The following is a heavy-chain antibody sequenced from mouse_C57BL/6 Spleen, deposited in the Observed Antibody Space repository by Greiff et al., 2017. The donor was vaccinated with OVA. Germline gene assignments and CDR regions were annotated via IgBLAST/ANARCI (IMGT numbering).Heavy chain of an antibody. CDR1: GYTFTSYW. Sequence: VKLQQPGAELVKPGASVKLSCKASGYTFTSYWMHWVKQRPGQGLEWIGMIHPNSGSTNYNEKFKSKATLTVDKSSSTAYMQLSSLTSEDSAVYYCARIYDGYSWFAYWGQGTLVTVSA. D-gene: IGHD2-3*01. CDR2: IHPNSGST. J-gene: IGHJ3*01. V-gene: IGHV1-64*01. CDR3: ARIYDGYSWFAY.